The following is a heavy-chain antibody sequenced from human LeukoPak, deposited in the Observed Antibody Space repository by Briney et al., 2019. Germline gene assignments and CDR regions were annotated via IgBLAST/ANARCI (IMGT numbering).Heavy chain of an antibody. D-gene: IGHD3-10*01. V-gene: IGHV4-31*03. Sequence: ASQTLSLTCTVSGGSISSGGYYWSWIRQHPGKGLEWIGYIYYSGSTYYNPSLKSRVTISVDTSKNQFSLKLSSVTAADTAVYYCARGWFEVELDIWGQGTMVTVSS. CDR1: GGSISSGGYY. CDR2: IYYSGST. J-gene: IGHJ3*02. CDR3: ARGWFEVELDI.